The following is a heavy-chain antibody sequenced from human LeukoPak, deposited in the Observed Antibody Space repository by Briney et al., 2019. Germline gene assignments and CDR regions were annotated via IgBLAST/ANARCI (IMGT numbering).Heavy chain of an antibody. Sequence: GASVKVSCKASGGTFSSYAISWVRQAPGQGLEWMGRINPNSGGTNYAQKFQGRVTMTRDTSISTAYMELSRLRSDDTAVYYCARDHYYDSSGYYYWGQGTLVTVSS. CDR2: INPNSGGT. CDR3: ARDHYYDSSGYYY. D-gene: IGHD3-22*01. J-gene: IGHJ4*02. V-gene: IGHV1-2*06. CDR1: GGTFSSYA.